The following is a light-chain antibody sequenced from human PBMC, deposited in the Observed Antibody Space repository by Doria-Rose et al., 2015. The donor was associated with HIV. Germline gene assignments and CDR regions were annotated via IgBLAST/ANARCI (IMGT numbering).Light chain of an antibody. V-gene: IGKV3-20*01. J-gene: IGKJ1*01. CDR2: DGS. Sequence: EIVLTQSPGTLSLSPGERATLSCRASQSFSSTYLAWYQQKPGQAPSLLIYDGSTRATGIPDRFSASGSGTDLTLTINRLEPEDFALYYCHQYGTSWTFGQGTMVEI. CDR1: QSFSSTY. CDR3: HQYGTSWT.